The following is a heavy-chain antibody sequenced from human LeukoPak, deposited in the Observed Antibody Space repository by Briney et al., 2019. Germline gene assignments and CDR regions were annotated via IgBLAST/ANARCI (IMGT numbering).Heavy chain of an antibody. CDR1: GYTFTSYA. Sequence: ASVKVSCKASGYTFTSYAMHWVRQAPGQRLEWMGWINAGNGNTKYSQKFQGRVTITRDTSASTAYMELSSLRSEDTAMYYCARDLLYCSSTSCQIRSYYYGMDVWGQGTTVTVSS. CDR3: ARDLLYCSSTSCQIRSYYYGMDV. CDR2: INAGNGNT. D-gene: IGHD2-2*01. J-gene: IGHJ6*02. V-gene: IGHV1-3*01.